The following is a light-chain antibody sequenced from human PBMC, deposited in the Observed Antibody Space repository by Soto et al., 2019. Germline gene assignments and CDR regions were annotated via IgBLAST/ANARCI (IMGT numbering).Light chain of an antibody. CDR2: TAS. V-gene: IGKV1-39*01. CDR3: QQASSTPDT. Sequence: DIQMTQSPSSLSASVGDSVTITCRASHGINNYLHCYQQKPGEAPKLLIYTASTLHSGVPSRFSGRGSGTEFSLIISGLEPEDFATDYCQQASSTPDTFGQGTKVEIK. J-gene: IGKJ2*01. CDR1: HGINNY.